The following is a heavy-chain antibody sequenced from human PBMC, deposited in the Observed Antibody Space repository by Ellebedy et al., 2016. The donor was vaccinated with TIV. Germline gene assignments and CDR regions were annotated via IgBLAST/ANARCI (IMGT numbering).Heavy chain of an antibody. CDR3: ARMTYTSSWYCDY. V-gene: IGHV4-31*03. CDR1: GASINSGGHF. D-gene: IGHD6-13*01. J-gene: IGHJ4*02. Sequence: MPSETLSLTCTVSGASINSGGHFWSWIRQHPGKGLEWLGYIYYSGSTYYNPSLKSRVTILVDTYKNQFSLKLSSVTAADTAVYYCARMTYTSSWYCDYWGQGTLVTVSS. CDR2: IYYSGST.